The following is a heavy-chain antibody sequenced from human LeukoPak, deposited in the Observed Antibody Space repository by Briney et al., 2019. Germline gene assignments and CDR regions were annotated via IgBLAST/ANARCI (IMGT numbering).Heavy chain of an antibody. J-gene: IGHJ4*02. CDR1: GFTFSSYG. D-gene: IGHD3-22*01. CDR3: ARASNYYDSSGYPTYYFDY. V-gene: IGHV3-30*03. CDR2: ISYDGSNK. Sequence: GRSLRLSCAASGFTFSSYGMHWVRQAPGKGLEWVAVISYDGSNKYYADSVKGRFTISRDNSKNTLYLQMNSLRAEDTAVYYCARASNYYDSSGYPTYYFDYWGQGTLVTVSS.